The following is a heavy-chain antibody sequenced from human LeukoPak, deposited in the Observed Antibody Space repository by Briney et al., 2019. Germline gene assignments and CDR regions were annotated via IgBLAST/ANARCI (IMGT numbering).Heavy chain of an antibody. CDR2: ISYDGSNK. D-gene: IGHD1-26*01. CDR3: AKARWELPFDY. CDR1: GFTFSSYG. J-gene: IGHJ4*02. Sequence: GGSLRLSCAASGFTFSSYGMHWVRQAPGKGLEWVAVISYDGSNKYYADSVKGRFTISRDNSKNTLYLQMSSLRAEDTAVYYCAKARWELPFDYWGQGTLVTVSS. V-gene: IGHV3-30*18.